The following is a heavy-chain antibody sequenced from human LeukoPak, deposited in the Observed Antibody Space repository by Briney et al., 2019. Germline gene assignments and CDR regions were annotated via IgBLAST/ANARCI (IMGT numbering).Heavy chain of an antibody. Sequence: ASVKVCCKASGYTFTGYYMHWVRQAPGQGHEWMGWINPNSGGTNYAQKFQGRVTMTRDTSISTAYMELSRLRSDDTAVYYCARVASEYRGYDPFFDYWGQGTLVTVSS. J-gene: IGHJ4*02. CDR3: ARVASEYRGYDPFFDY. CDR1: GYTFTGYY. V-gene: IGHV1-2*02. CDR2: INPNSGGT. D-gene: IGHD5-12*01.